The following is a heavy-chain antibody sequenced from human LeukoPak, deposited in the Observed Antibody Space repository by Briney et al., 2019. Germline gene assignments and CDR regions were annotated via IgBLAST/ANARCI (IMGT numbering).Heavy chain of an antibody. Sequence: SETLSLTCAVYGGSFSGYYWGWIRQPPGKGLEWIGNINYSGNTYYKPSLKSRVTISADTSKNQFSLKLSSMTAADTAVYYCARGSRRFDPWGQGTLVTVSS. CDR2: INYSGNT. CDR3: ARGSRRFDP. CDR1: GGSFSGYY. V-gene: IGHV4-34*01. J-gene: IGHJ5*02.